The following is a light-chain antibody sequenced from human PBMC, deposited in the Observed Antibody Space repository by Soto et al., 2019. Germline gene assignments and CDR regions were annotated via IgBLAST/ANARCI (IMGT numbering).Light chain of an antibody. CDR2: AAS. Sequence: GDRVTITCRASRSISNYLNWYQQKPVKAPKLLIYAASSLQSGVPSRFSGSGSGTDFTLTISSLQPEDFATYYCQQSYSTPGTFGQGTKLEIK. V-gene: IGKV1-39*01. CDR1: RSISNY. CDR3: QQSYSTPGT. J-gene: IGKJ2*01.